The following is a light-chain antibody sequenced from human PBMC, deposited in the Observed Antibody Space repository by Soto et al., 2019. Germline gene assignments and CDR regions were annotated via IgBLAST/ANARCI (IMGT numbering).Light chain of an antibody. J-gene: IGLJ1*01. Sequence: QSVLTQPASVSGSPGQSITLSCSGTSSDVGGYHFVSWYQQHPGKAPNLIIYEVSNRPSGVSDRFSGSKSGNTASLTISGLQAEDEADYYCYSYTTTSTYVLGTGTKLTVL. CDR3: YSYTTTSTYV. CDR2: EVS. V-gene: IGLV2-14*01. CDR1: SSDVGGYHF.